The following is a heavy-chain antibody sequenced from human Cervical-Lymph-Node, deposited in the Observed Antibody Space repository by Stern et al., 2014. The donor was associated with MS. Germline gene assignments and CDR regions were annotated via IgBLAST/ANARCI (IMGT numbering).Heavy chain of an antibody. CDR1: VGSFKSYA. Sequence: QVQLEQSVAEVKKPGSSVRVSCKASVGSFKSYAFNWLRQAPGQGLEWMGDIVPMFAKANYAQKFQGRVTVTADEATNTVYMELSFLTSEDTAVYYCARERSIHYPAFAPWGQGTLVTVSS. CDR2: IVPMFAKA. V-gene: IGHV1-69*01. CDR3: ARERSIHYPAFAP. J-gene: IGHJ5*02. D-gene: IGHD3-10*01.